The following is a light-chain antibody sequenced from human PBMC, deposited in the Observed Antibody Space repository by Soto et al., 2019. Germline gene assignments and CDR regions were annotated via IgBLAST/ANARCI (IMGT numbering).Light chain of an antibody. Sequence: DIVMTQSPDSLAVSLGERATINCKSSQSVLYSSNNNNYLAWYQQKPGQPPKLLIYWASTRESGVPDRFSGSGSRTDFTLTISSLQAEDVAVYHCQQYYSTPHTFGQGTKLEIK. CDR3: QQYYSTPHT. CDR2: WAS. V-gene: IGKV4-1*01. J-gene: IGKJ2*01. CDR1: QSVLYSSNNNNY.